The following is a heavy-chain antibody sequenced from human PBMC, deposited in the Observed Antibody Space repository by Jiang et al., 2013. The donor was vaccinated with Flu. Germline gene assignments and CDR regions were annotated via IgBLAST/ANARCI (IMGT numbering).Heavy chain of an antibody. CDR1: GYSFTSYW. Sequence: SGYSFTSYWISWVRQMPGKGLEWMGRIDPSDSYTNYSPSFQGHVTISADKSISTAYLQWSSLKASDTAMYYCARQSNVDTAMVLVPLWYFDLWGRGTLVTVSS. J-gene: IGHJ2*01. CDR2: IDPSDSYT. V-gene: IGHV5-10-1*01. D-gene: IGHD5-18*01. CDR3: ARQSNVDTAMVLVPLWYFDL.